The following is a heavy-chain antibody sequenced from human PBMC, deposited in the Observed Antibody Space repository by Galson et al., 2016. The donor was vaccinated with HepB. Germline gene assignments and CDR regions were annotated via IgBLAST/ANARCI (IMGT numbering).Heavy chain of an antibody. V-gene: IGHV1-69*13. J-gene: IGHJ6*02. CDR2: IIPLLGTI. Sequence: SVKVSCKASGGTFSSKAISWVRQAPGQGLEWMGGIIPLLGTIKHAQKFQGRVTFTADETRRAAYMEMSSLKSEDSAIYYCARAVNYYYYAMDVWGQGTPVIVSS. D-gene: IGHD3-16*01. CDR3: ARAVNYYYYAMDV. CDR1: GGTFSSKA.